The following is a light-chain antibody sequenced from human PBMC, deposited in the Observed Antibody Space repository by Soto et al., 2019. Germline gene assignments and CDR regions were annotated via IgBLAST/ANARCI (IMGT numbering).Light chain of an antibody. CDR3: QQYNNWPQT. Sequence: IVLTQSPVSLSLSPGERATLSCRASESIGRSLAWYQQRPGQAPRLLIYDASTRATDIPARFSGSGSGTEFTLTISSLQSEDFAEYHCQQYNNWPQTFGQGTKVAIK. CDR1: ESIGRS. J-gene: IGKJ1*01. V-gene: IGKV3-15*01. CDR2: DAS.